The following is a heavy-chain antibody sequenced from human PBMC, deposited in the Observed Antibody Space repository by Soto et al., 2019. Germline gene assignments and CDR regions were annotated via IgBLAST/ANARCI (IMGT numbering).Heavy chain of an antibody. CDR3: ARDYGLSGQWLVLLGY. D-gene: IGHD6-19*01. V-gene: IGHV3-33*01. Sequence: GGSLRLSCAASGFTFSSYGMHWVRQAPGKGLEWVAVIWYDGSNKYYADSVKGRFTISRDNSKNTLYLQMNSLRAEDTAVYYCARDYGLSGQWLVLLGYWGQGTLVTVSS. CDR2: IWYDGSNK. CDR1: GFTFSSYG. J-gene: IGHJ4*02.